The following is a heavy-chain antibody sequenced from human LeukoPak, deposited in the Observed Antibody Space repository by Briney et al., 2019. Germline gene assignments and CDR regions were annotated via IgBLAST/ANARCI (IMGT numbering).Heavy chain of an antibody. CDR1: GFTFSSYS. J-gene: IGHJ3*02. D-gene: IGHD5-18*01. Sequence: GGSLRLSCAASGFTFSSYSMNWVRQAPGKGLEWVSSISSSSSYIYYADSVKGRFTISRDNAKNSLYLQMNSLRAEDTAVYYCAKEPQKLQLWFSNDAFDIWRQGTMATVSS. CDR2: ISSSSSYI. V-gene: IGHV3-21*01. CDR3: AKEPQKLQLWFSNDAFDI.